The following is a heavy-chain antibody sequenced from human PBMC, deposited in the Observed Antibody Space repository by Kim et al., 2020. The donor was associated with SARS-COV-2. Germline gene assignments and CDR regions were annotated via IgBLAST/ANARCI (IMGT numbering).Heavy chain of an antibody. Sequence: KYSQKFPGRVTITRDTSASTAYMGLSSLRSEDTAVYYCARERRWLQPDYWGQGTLVTVSS. J-gene: IGHJ4*02. CDR3: ARERRWLQPDY. D-gene: IGHD5-12*01. V-gene: IGHV1-3*01.